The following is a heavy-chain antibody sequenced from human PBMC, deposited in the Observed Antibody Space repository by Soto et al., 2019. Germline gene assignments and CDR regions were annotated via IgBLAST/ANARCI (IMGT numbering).Heavy chain of an antibody. CDR3: SSLYDSSGYHDY. J-gene: IGHJ4*02. Sequence: ASVKVYCKASGYTFTSYGISWVRQAPGQGLEWMGWISSYNGNTNYAQKLQGRVTMTTDTSTSTAYMELRSLRSDDTAVYYCSSLYDSSGYHDYWGQGTLVTVSS. D-gene: IGHD3-22*01. CDR1: GYTFTSYG. CDR2: ISSYNGNT. V-gene: IGHV1-18*04.